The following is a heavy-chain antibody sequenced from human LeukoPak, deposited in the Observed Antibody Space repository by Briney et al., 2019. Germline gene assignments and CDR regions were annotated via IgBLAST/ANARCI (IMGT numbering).Heavy chain of an antibody. Sequence: PSETLSLTCAVYGGSFSGYYWSWIRQPPGKGLEWIGEINHSGSTNYNPSLKSRVTISVDTSKNQFSLKLSSVTAADTAVYYCARLRDFWSGYYRDIGLDYWGQGTLVTVSS. V-gene: IGHV4-34*01. CDR1: GGSFSGYY. CDR3: ARLRDFWSGYYRDIGLDY. CDR2: INHSGST. D-gene: IGHD3-3*01. J-gene: IGHJ4*02.